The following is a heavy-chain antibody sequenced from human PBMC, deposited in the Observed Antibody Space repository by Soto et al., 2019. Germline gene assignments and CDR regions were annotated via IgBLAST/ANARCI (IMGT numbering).Heavy chain of an antibody. Sequence: GESLKISCAASGFTFNSYAMSWVRQAPGKGLEWVAVVSGRGDSTYYADSVRGRFTISRDNSKNTLYLQMNSLRAEDTAVYYCAKDVHLVVVRYFDYWGQGTLVTVSS. J-gene: IGHJ4*02. CDR1: GFTFNSYA. V-gene: IGHV3-23*01. D-gene: IGHD2-21*01. CDR2: VSGRGDST. CDR3: AKDVHLVVVRYFDY.